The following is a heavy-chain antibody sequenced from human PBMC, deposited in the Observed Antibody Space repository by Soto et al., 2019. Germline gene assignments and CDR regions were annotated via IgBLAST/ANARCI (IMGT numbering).Heavy chain of an antibody. CDR3: ARGGVVVPAAPYYYYYYMDV. Sequence: QVQLQQWGAGLLKPSETLSLTCAVYGGSFSGYYWSWIRQPPGKGLEWIGEINHSGSTNYNPSLKSRVTISVDTSKNQFSLKLSSVTAADTAVYYCARGGVVVPAAPYYYYYYMDVWGKGTTVTVSS. D-gene: IGHD2-2*01. J-gene: IGHJ6*03. V-gene: IGHV4-34*01. CDR2: INHSGST. CDR1: GGSFSGYY.